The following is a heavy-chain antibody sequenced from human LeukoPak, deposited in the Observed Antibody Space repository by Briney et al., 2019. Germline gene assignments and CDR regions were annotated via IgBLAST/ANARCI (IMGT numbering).Heavy chain of an antibody. CDR3: AKPSGKVGPTGYFDY. D-gene: IGHD1-26*01. Sequence: AVGSLRLSCAASGFNFSSYGMHWVRQAPGKGLEWVSYISYDGSNRYYADSVKGRCTISRDNSKNTLYLQMGSLRADDTAVYYCAKPSGKVGPTGYFDYWGQGTLVTVSS. V-gene: IGHV3-30*18. CDR2: ISYDGSNR. CDR1: GFNFSSYG. J-gene: IGHJ4*02.